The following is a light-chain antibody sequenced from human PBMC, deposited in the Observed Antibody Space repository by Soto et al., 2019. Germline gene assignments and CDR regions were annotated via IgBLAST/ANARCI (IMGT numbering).Light chain of an antibody. CDR1: QSLLHSNGYNY. J-gene: IGKJ3*01. CDR3: MRTLQTGR. Sequence: DIVMTQSPLSLPVTPGEPASISCRSSQSLLHSNGYNYLDWYLQKPGQSPQLLIYLGSSRASGVPDRFSGSGSGTDFTLKISRVEAEDVGVYYCMRTLQTGRFGPGTKVDI. V-gene: IGKV2-28*01. CDR2: LGS.